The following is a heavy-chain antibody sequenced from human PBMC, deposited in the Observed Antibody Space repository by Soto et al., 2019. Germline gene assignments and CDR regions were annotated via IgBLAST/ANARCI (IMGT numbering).Heavy chain of an antibody. CDR1: GGTFSSYA. CDR3: ARGYGGSHYWYFDL. J-gene: IGHJ2*01. D-gene: IGHD2-15*01. Sequence: QVQLVQSGAEVKKPGSSVKVSCKASGGTFSSYAISWVRQAPGQGLEWMGGIIPIFGTANYAQKFQGRVTITADESTGPAYMELGSQRSEDTAVYYCARGYGGSHYWYFDLWGRGTLVTVSS. V-gene: IGHV1-69*12. CDR2: IIPIFGTA.